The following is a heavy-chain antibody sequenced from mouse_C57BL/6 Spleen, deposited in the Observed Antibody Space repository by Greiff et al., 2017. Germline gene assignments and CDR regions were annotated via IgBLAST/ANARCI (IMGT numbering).Heavy chain of an antibody. CDR1: GFNIKDYY. J-gene: IGHJ3*01. V-gene: IGHV14-1*01. Sequence: VQLKESGAELVRPGASVKLSCTASGFNIKDYYMHWVKQRPEQGLEWIGRIDPEDGDTEYAPKFQGKATMTADTSSNTAYLQLSSLTSEDTAVYYCTLYYSTSWFAYWGQGTLVTVSA. D-gene: IGHD2-5*01. CDR3: TLYYSTSWFAY. CDR2: IDPEDGDT.